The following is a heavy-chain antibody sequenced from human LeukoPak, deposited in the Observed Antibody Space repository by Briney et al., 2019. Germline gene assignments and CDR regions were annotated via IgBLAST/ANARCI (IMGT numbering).Heavy chain of an antibody. Sequence: ASDKVPCKPYGSTLPWLLIHWVRQPPGQGLECGGTINPRGEITSYEQRFQGRVTLTEDTSTSTFYMELSSLTSDDTAVYFCARPAYCDGTNCGYWLDPGGPGTLVTVSS. CDR2: INPRGEIT. J-gene: IGHJ5*02. CDR1: GSTLPWLL. CDR3: ARPAYCDGTNCGYWLDP. D-gene: IGHD2-21*01. V-gene: IGHV1-46*01.